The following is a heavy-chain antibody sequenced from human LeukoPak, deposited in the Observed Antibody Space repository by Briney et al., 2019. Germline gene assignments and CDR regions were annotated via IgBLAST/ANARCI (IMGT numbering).Heavy chain of an antibody. CDR3: ARGGAYDYGVLDA. V-gene: IGHV3-23*01. CDR1: GFGFSNHA. Sequence: PGGSLRLSCEASGFGFSNHAMTWVRQAPGEGLQWVSTISDTGKSTFYRHSVRGRFTIHRDLSNNTLPLQMDGLRTDDTAVYYCARGGAYDYGVLDAWGQGTLVTVSS. D-gene: IGHD4/OR15-4a*01. CDR2: ISDTGKST. J-gene: IGHJ5*02.